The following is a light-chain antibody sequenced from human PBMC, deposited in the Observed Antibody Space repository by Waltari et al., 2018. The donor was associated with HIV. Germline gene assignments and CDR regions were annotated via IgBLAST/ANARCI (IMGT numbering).Light chain of an antibody. CDR2: KAS. CDR3: QQHQSFPS. J-gene: IGKJ1*01. CDR1: QRIGSW. V-gene: IGKV1-5*03. Sequence: DIQMTQSPSTLSASVGDRVTISCPSSQRIGSWLAGYQQKPGTAPQLLIYKASTLQNGVPLMFSGNASGTEVTLTISSLQPDDFATYYCQQHQSFPSLGQGTKV.